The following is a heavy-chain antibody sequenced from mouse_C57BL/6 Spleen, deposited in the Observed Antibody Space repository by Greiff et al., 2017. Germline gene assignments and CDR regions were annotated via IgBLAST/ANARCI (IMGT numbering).Heavy chain of an antibody. V-gene: IGHV1-53*01. J-gene: IGHJ3*01. D-gene: IGHD2-3*01. CDR1: GFNFTSYW. Sequence: VQLQQPGTELVKPGASVKLSCKASGFNFTSYWMHWVKQRPGQGLEWIGNINPSNGGTNYNEKFQSKATLTVDKSSSTAYMHLSSLTSEDSAVYYCARGRVTTFAYWGQGTLVTVSA. CDR3: ARGRVTTFAY. CDR2: INPSNGGT.